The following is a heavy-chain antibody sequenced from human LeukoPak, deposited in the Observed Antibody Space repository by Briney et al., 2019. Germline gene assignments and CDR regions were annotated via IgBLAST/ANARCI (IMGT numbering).Heavy chain of an antibody. J-gene: IGHJ4*02. CDR2: ISAYNGNT. V-gene: IGHV1-18*01. CDR1: GYTFTSYG. Sequence: GASVKVSCKASGYTFTSYGISWVRQAPGQGLEWMGWISAYNGNTNYAQQLQGRDTMTTDTSTSTAYMELRSLRSDDTAVYYCARDPLRSRGYCSGGRCGTFDYWGQGTLVTVSS. CDR3: ARDPLRSRGYCSGGRCGTFDY. D-gene: IGHD2-15*01.